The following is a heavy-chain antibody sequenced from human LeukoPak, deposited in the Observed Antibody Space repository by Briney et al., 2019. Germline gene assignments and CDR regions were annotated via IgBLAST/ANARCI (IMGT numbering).Heavy chain of an antibody. J-gene: IGHJ4*02. D-gene: IGHD6-6*01. CDR1: GFTFSDYA. Sequence: QPGRSLRLSCAAAGFTFSDYAMHWVRQAPGKGLEWVAVISYDGSNKYYADSVKGRFTISRDSSKNSLYLQMNSLRPEDTAVYYCARDLEYSSSFYYWGQGTLVTVSS. CDR3: ARDLEYSSSFYY. V-gene: IGHV3-30-3*01. CDR2: ISYDGSNK.